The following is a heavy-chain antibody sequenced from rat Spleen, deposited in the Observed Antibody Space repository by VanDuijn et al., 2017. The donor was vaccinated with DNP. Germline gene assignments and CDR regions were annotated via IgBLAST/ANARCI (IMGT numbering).Heavy chain of an antibody. CDR3: ARTIRIYYGLLPFAY. CDR2: INTGSGGT. J-gene: IGHJ3*01. Sequence: QVQLQQSGAELAKPGSSVKISCKASGYTFTSYYIAWIKQTTGQGLEYIGYINTGSGGTHYNEKFKGKATLTVDRSSSTAFMQLSGLTPDDSAVYYCARTIRIYYGLLPFAYWGQGTLVTVSS. D-gene: IGHD1-6*01. CDR1: GYTFTSYY. V-gene: IGHV1-43*01.